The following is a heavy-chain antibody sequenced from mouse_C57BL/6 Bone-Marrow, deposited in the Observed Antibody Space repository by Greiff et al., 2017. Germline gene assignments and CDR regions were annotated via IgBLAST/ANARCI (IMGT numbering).Heavy chain of an antibody. Sequence: QAQLQQPGAELVRPGSSVKLSCKASGYTFTSYWMHWVKQRPIQGLEWIGNIDPSDSETHYNQKFKDKATLTVDKSSSTAYMQLSSLTSEDSAVYYCAREGFTTVPYYFDYWGQGTTLTVSS. CDR2: IDPSDSET. V-gene: IGHV1-52*01. J-gene: IGHJ2*01. CDR1: GYTFTSYW. CDR3: AREGFTTVPYYFDY. D-gene: IGHD1-1*01.